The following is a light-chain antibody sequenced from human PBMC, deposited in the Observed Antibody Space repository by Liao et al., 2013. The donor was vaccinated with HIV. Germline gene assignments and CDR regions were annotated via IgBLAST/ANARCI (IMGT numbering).Light chain of an antibody. CDR3: QAWDSGTAV. V-gene: IGLV3-1*01. Sequence: ELTQPPSVSVSPGQTASITCSGDKLGDKFACWYQQKPGQSPILVISHDTKRPSGIPERFSGSNSGNTATLTISGTQAMDEADYYCQAWDSGTAVFGGGTKLTVL. CDR2: HDT. J-gene: IGLJ3*02. CDR1: KLGDKF.